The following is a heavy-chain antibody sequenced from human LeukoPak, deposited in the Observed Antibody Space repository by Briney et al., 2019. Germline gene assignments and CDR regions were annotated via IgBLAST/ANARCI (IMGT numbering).Heavy chain of an antibody. CDR2: ISGSSGGT. CDR1: GFTFSSYA. V-gene: IGHV3-23*01. D-gene: IGHD6-13*01. J-gene: IGHJ3*01. Sequence: GGSLRLSCVASGFTFSSYAMSWVRQAPGKGLEWVSAISGSSGGTYYADSVKGRFTISRDNFRNPLYLQMDSLRAEDTAIFYCAKEASSYSSWYYSDAFDFWGRGTMVTVSS. CDR3: AKEASSYSSWYYSDAFDF.